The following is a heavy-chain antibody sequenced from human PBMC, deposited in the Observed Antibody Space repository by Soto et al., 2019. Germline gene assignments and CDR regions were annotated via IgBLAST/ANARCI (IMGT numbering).Heavy chain of an antibody. CDR1: GFTFSSYS. J-gene: IGHJ5*02. D-gene: IGHD5-18*01. V-gene: IGHV3-21*01. CDR3: ARDAHSGYSYGQNWFDP. CDR2: ISSSSSYI. Sequence: GGSLRLSCAASGFTFSSYSMNWVRQSPGKGLEWVSSISSSSSYIYYADSVKGRFTISRDNAKNSLYLQMNSLRAEDTAVYYCARDAHSGYSYGQNWFDPWGQGTLVTVSS.